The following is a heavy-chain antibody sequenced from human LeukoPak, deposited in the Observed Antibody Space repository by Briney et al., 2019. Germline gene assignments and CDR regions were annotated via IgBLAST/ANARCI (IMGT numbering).Heavy chain of an antibody. J-gene: IGHJ4*02. CDR1: GYTFTSYG. Sequence: ASVTVSCKASGYTFTSYGISWVRQAPRQGLEWMGWISAYNGNTNYAQKLQGRVTMTTDTSTSTAYMELRSLRSDDTAVYYCARDRSIEGYSIYYFDYWGQGTLVTVSS. CDR2: ISAYNGNT. V-gene: IGHV1-18*01. CDR3: ARDRSIEGYSIYYFDY. D-gene: IGHD4-11*01.